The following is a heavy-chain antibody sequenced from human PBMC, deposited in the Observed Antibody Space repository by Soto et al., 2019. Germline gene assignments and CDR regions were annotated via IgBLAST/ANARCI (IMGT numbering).Heavy chain of an antibody. D-gene: IGHD3-16*01. Sequence: ASVKVSCKASGYTFTSYGISWVRQAPGQGLVWLGWISAYNGNTNYAQKLQGRVTMTTDTSTSTAYMELRSLRSDDTAVYYCARDGGVWNYYYMDVWGKGTTVTVSS. CDR1: GYTFTSYG. V-gene: IGHV1-18*01. CDR2: ISAYNGNT. CDR3: ARDGGVWNYYYMDV. J-gene: IGHJ6*03.